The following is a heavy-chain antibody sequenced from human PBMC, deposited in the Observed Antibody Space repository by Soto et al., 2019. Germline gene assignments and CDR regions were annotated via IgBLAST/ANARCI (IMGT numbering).Heavy chain of an antibody. CDR2: ISYDGSNK. CDR3: AKEDGSTSYYYGMDV. Sequence: GGSLRLSCAASGFTFSSYGMHWVRQAPGKGLEWVAVISYDGSNKYYADSVKGRFTISRDNSKNTLYLQMNSLRAEDTAVYYCAKEDGSTSYYYGMDVWGQGTTVTVSS. CDR1: GFTFSSYG. D-gene: IGHD6-13*01. V-gene: IGHV3-30*18. J-gene: IGHJ6*02.